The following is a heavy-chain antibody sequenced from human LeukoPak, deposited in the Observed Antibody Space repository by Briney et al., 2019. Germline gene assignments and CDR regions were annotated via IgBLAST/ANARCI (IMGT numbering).Heavy chain of an antibody. CDR1: GFTFSSYS. CDR2: ISSSSSYI. V-gene: IGHV3-21*01. D-gene: IGHD3-3*02. J-gene: IGHJ6*02. CDR3: ARDKGGSFLEWLCTQKYYYYYGMDV. Sequence: PGGSLRLSCAASGFTFSSYSMNWVRQAPGKGLEWVSSISSSSSYIYYADSVKGRFTISRDNAKNSLYLQMNSLRAEDTAVYYCARDKGGSFLEWLCTQKYYYYYGMDVWGQGTTVTVSS.